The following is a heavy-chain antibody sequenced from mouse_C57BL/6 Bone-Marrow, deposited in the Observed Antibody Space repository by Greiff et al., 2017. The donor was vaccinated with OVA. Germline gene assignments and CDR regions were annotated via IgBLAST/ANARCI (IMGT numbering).Heavy chain of an antibody. V-gene: IGHV1-52*01. CDR1: GYTFTSYW. J-gene: IGHJ2*01. Sequence: QVQLQQPGAELVRPGSSVKLSCKASGYTFTSYWMHWVKQRPIQGLEWIGNIDPSDSETHYNQKFKDKATLTVDKSSSTAYMQLSSLTSEDSAVYYCARDYDYDGRDYWGQGTTLTVSS. CDR2: IDPSDSET. D-gene: IGHD2-4*01. CDR3: ARDYDYDGRDY.